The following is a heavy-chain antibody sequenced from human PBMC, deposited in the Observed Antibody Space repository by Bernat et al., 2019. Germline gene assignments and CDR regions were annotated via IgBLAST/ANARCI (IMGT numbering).Heavy chain of an antibody. J-gene: IGHJ4*02. CDR1: GFTFSSYA. CDR3: ARDDGGGAYDFWSGYYGSDY. D-gene: IGHD3-3*01. V-gene: IGHV3-30-3*01. Sequence: QVQLVESGGGVVQPGRSLRLSCAASGFTFSSYAMHWVRQAPGKGLEWVAVISYDGSNKYYADSVKGRFTISRDKCKNTLYRQMNSLRAEDTAVYYCARDDGGGAYDFWSGYYGSDYWGQGTLVTVSS. CDR2: ISYDGSNK.